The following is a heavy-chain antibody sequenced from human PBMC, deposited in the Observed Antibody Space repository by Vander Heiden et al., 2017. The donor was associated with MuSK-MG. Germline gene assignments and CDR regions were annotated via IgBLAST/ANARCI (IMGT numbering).Heavy chain of an antibody. D-gene: IGHD3-9*01. Sequence: QVQLQESGPGLVKPSQTLSLTCTVSGGSISSGSYYWSWIRQPAGKGLEWIGRIYTSGSTNYNSVLKSRVTISVDTSKNQFSLKMSSVTAADTAVYYSAIGADYDILTVNYWGQGTLVTVYS. V-gene: IGHV4-61*02. CDR1: GGSISSGSYY. CDR3: AIGADYDILTVNY. CDR2: IYTSGST. J-gene: IGHJ4*02.